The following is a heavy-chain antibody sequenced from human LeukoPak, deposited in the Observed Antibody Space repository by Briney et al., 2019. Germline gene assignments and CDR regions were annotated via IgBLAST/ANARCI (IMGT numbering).Heavy chain of an antibody. CDR1: GLTFSSYW. J-gene: IGHJ4*02. CDR3: TTDEVGATLDY. CDR2: IKSKTDGGTT. V-gene: IGHV3-15*01. D-gene: IGHD1-26*01. Sequence: GGSLRLSCAVSGLTFSSYWMSWVRQAPGKGLEWVGRIKSKTDGGTTDYAAPVKGRFTISRDDSKNTLYLQMNSLKTEDTAVYYCTTDEVGATLDYWGQGTLVTVSS.